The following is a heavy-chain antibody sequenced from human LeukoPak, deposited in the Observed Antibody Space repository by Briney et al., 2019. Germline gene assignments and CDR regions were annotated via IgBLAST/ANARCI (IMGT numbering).Heavy chain of an antibody. CDR2: ISWNSGSI. CDR1: GFTFDDYA. CDR3: AADPPYSSSQGGWFDP. Sequence: GGSLRLSCAASGFTFDDYAMHWVRQAPGKGLEWVSGISWNSGSIGYADSVKGRFTVSRDNAKNSLYLQMNSLRAEDTALYYCAADPPYSSSQGGWFDPWGQGTLVTVSS. V-gene: IGHV3-9*01. D-gene: IGHD6-13*01. J-gene: IGHJ5*02.